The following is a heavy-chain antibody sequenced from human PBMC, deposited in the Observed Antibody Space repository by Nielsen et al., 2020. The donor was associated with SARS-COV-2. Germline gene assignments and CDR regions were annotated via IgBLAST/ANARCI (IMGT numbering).Heavy chain of an antibody. CDR2: INPYSGGT. Sequence: ASVKVSCKASGYTFTGYYIHWVRQAPGQGLEWMGRINPYSGGTNYAQKFQGTVTMTRDASISTVYMELTSDDTAVYYCARELRVGMAINGPSDIWGQGTMVTVSS. J-gene: IGHJ3*02. D-gene: IGHD5-24*01. CDR1: GYTFTGYY. CDR3: ARELRVGMAINGPSDI. V-gene: IGHV1-2*06.